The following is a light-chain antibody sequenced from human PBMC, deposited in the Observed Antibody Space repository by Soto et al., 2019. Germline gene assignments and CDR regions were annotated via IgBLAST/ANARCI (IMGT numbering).Light chain of an antibody. CDR3: QQYDNWPLT. CDR1: QSVSSN. J-gene: IGKJ4*01. CDR2: GAS. V-gene: IGKV3-15*01. Sequence: EIVTTQSPRTVSVSPGERATXSCRASQSVSSNLAWYQQKPGQAPRLLIYGASTRATGIPARFSGRGSGTDFTLTISSLQSEDFGVYFCQQYDNWPLTFGGGTKVDIK.